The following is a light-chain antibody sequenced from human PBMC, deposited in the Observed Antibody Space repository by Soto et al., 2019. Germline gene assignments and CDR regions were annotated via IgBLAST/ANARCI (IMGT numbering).Light chain of an antibody. Sequence: DIQMTQSPSTLSAFVGDRVTITCRASQSISSWLAWYQQRPGKAPNLLIYEASSLESGVPSRFSGSGSGTEFTLTISRLQPDDLATYYCQQYSSYPWTFGQGTKVEIK. V-gene: IGKV1-5*03. J-gene: IGKJ1*01. CDR1: QSISSW. CDR3: QQYSSYPWT. CDR2: EAS.